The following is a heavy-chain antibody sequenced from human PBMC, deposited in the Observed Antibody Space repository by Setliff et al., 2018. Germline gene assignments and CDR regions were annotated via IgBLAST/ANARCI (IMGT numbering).Heavy chain of an antibody. Sequence: QTLSLTCTYSGFSFGISGMRLSWIRQAPGKALEWLARVDWDDDKFYSTSLATRLTISEDTFKNQVILTMTNMDPADTATYFCARDSREYYFDYWGQGILVTVSS. D-gene: IGHD3-22*01. J-gene: IGHJ4*02. CDR2: VDWDDDK. V-gene: IGHV2-70*04. CDR3: ARDSREYYFDY. CDR1: GFSFGISGMR.